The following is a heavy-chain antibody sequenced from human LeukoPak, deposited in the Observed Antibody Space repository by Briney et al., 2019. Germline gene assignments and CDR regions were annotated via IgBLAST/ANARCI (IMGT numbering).Heavy chain of an antibody. J-gene: IGHJ4*02. D-gene: IGHD6-13*01. Sequence: GGSLRLSCAASGFTFSSYAMSWVRQAPGKGLEWVSGISDSGDRTQYADSVKGRFTISRDNSKNTLYLQMNSLRAEDTAVYYCARDRRIAAAGNLFALGYWGQGTLVTVSS. V-gene: IGHV3-23*01. CDR2: ISDSGDRT. CDR1: GFTFSSYA. CDR3: ARDRRIAAAGNLFALGY.